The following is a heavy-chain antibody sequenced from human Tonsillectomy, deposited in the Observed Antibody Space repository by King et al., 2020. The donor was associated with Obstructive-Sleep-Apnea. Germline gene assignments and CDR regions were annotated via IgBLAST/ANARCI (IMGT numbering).Heavy chain of an antibody. CDR2: ISSSGTTI. CDR1: GFIFSDYY. CDR3: ARDGGCSRTSCYTRWVDP. J-gene: IGHJ5*02. V-gene: IGHV3-11*01. Sequence: VQLVESGGGLVKPGGSLRLSCAASGFIFSDYYMSWIRQAPGKGLEWISDISSSGTTIYYADSVKGRFTVSRDNAKNSLFLELSSLRAEDTAMYYCARDGGCSRTSCYTRWVDPWGQGTLVTVSS. D-gene: IGHD2-2*02.